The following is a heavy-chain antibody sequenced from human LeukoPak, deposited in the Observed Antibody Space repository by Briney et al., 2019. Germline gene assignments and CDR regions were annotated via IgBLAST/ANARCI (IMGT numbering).Heavy chain of an antibody. Sequence: GGSLRLSCSASGFTFSSYAMHWVRQAPGKGLEYVSAISSNGVSTYYADSLKGRFTISRDNSKNTLYLQMSSLRVEDTAAYYCVKGDIVATIKGSFDYWGQGTLVTVSS. V-gene: IGHV3-64D*09. J-gene: IGHJ4*02. CDR3: VKGDIVATIKGSFDY. CDR1: GFTFSSYA. D-gene: IGHD5-12*01. CDR2: ISSNGVST.